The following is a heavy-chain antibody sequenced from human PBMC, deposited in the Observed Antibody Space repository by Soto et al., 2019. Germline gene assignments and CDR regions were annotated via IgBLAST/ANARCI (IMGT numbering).Heavy chain of an antibody. J-gene: IGHJ4*02. CDR2: VTRGGSA. CDR1: GFTFSSYG. V-gene: IGHV3-23*01. D-gene: IGHD5-18*01. CDR3: AKGYSYGGYYFDY. Sequence: PGGSLRLSCAASGFTFSSYGMHWVRQAPGKGLEWVSGVTRGGSAYYADSVKGRFTISRDNSKNTLYLQMNSLRAEDTAVYYCAKGYSYGGYYFDYWGQGTLVTVSS.